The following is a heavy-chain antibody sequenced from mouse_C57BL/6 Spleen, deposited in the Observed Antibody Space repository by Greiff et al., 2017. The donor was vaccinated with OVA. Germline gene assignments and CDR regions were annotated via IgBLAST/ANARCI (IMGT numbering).Heavy chain of an antibody. Sequence: VKLQQPGAELVRPGTSVKLSCKASGYTFTSYWMHWVKQRPGQGLEWIGVIDPSDSYTNYNQKFKGKATLTVDTSSSTAYMQLSSLTAEDSAVYYCARATTVVADYWGQGTTLTVSS. D-gene: IGHD1-1*01. CDR3: ARATTVVADY. CDR2: IDPSDSYT. J-gene: IGHJ2*01. V-gene: IGHV1-59*01. CDR1: GYTFTSYW.